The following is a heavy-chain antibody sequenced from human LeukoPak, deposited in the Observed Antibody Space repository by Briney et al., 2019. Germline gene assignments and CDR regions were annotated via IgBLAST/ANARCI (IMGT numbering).Heavy chain of an antibody. CDR1: GGSISSYY. CDR3: ARPYCSSTSCRRAGFDP. CDR2: INHSGST. V-gene: IGHV4-34*01. J-gene: IGHJ5*02. D-gene: IGHD2-2*01. Sequence: SETLSLTCTVSGGSISSYYWSWIRQPPGKGLEWIGEINHSGSTNYNPSLKSRVTISVDTSKNQFSLKLSSVTAADTAVYYCARPYCSSTSCRRAGFDPWGQGTLVTVSS.